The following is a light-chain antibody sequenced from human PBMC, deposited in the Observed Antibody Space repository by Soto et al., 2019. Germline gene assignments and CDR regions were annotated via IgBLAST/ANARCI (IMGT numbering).Light chain of an antibody. CDR3: QQYGSSPRT. J-gene: IGKJ1*01. CDR1: QSVSSNY. Sequence: EIVLTQSPGTLSLSPGYRATLSCRASQSVSSNYLAWYQQKPGQAPRLLIYVASIRATGIPDRFSGSGSGADFTLTIRRMEPEDFAVYYCQQYGSSPRTFGQGTKVEIK. V-gene: IGKV3-20*01. CDR2: VAS.